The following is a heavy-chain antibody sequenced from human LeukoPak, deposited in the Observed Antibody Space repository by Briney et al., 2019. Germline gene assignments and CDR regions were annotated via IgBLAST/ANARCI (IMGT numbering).Heavy chain of an antibody. D-gene: IGHD3-9*01. Sequence: SQTLSLTRSVSGGSISSGPYYWGWIRQPAGKGLEWIGRIYPSGATNYNPSLKSRVTISIDTSANQFSLKLNSVTAADTAVYFCARWNNDVLTGYYDSFDYWGQGILVTVSS. CDR3: ARWNNDVLTGYYDSFDY. CDR2: IYPSGAT. J-gene: IGHJ4*02. V-gene: IGHV4-61*02. CDR1: GGSISSGPYY.